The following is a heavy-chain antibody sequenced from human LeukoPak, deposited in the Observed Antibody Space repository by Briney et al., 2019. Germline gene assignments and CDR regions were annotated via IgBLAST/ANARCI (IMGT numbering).Heavy chain of an antibody. CDR2: INPSGGST. Sequence: GASVKVSCKXSGYTFTSYYMHWVRQAPGQGLERMGIINPSGGSTSYAQKFQGRVTMTRDTSTSTVYMELSSLRSEDTAVYYCAREDGDGYFDLWGRGTLVTVSS. CDR3: AREDGDGYFDL. J-gene: IGHJ2*01. CDR1: GYTFTSYY. V-gene: IGHV1-46*01.